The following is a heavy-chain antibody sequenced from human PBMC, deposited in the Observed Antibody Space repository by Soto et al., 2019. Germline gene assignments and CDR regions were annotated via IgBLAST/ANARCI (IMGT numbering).Heavy chain of an antibody. V-gene: IGHV3-33*01. CDR3: ARVVGGLWFGEPLGAFDI. J-gene: IGHJ3*02. D-gene: IGHD3-10*01. CDR1: GFTFSSYG. CDR2: IWYDGSNK. Sequence: QVQLVESGGGVVQPGRSLRLSCAASGFTFSSYGMHWVRQAPGKGLEWVAVIWYDGSNKYYADSVKGRFTISRDNSKNMLYLQMNSLRAEDTAVYYCARVVGGLWFGEPLGAFDIWGQGTMVTVSS.